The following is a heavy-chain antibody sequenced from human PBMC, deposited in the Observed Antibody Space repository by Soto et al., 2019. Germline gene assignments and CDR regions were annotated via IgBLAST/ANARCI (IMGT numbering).Heavy chain of an antibody. CDR3: ARDAGIPVVGRGTSFEY. J-gene: IGHJ4*02. V-gene: IGHV1-69*18. Sequence: QVQLVQSGAEVKKPGSSVKVSCKASGGTFSNYAITWVRQAPGQGLEWMGTIIPIFASPRYAQKFQGRVTITADDSTSTTYMDLSSLRSEDTAVYYCARDAGIPVVGRGTSFEYWGQGTLVIVSS. CDR1: GGTFSNYA. CDR2: IIPIFASP. D-gene: IGHD6-19*01.